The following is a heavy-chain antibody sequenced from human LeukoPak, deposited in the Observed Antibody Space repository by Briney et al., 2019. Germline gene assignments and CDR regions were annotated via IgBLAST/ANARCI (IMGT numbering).Heavy chain of an antibody. J-gene: IGHJ6*03. Sequence: TSETLSLTCTVSGGSISSYYRSWIRQPPGKGLEWIGYIYYSGSTNYNPSLKSRVTISVDTSKNQFSLKLSSVTAADTAVYYCARRDYYYYMDVWGKGTTVTVSS. CDR3: ARRDYYYYMDV. V-gene: IGHV4-59*01. CDR2: IYYSGST. CDR1: GGSISSYY.